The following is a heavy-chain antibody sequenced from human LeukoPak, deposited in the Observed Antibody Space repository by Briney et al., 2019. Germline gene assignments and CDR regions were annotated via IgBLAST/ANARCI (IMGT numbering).Heavy chain of an antibody. CDR3: ARDRDGSSGYYRYYYYYMDV. CDR1: GGTFSSYT. Sequence: GASVKVSCKASGGTFSSYTISWVRQAPGQGLEWMGRIIPILGMANYAQKFQGRVTITADKSTSTAYMELSSLRSEDTAVYYCARDRDGSSGYYRYYYYYMDVWGKGTTVTVSS. D-gene: IGHD3-22*01. J-gene: IGHJ6*03. CDR2: IIPILGMA. V-gene: IGHV1-69*04.